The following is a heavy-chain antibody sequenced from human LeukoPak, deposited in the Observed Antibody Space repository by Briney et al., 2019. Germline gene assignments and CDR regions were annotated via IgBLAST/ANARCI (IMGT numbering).Heavy chain of an antibody. CDR1: GFTSSSYS. CDR2: ISGSSSYI. CDR3: ARYCRSISCLGGAFDI. D-gene: IGHD2-2*01. J-gene: IGHJ3*02. Sequence: GGSLRLSCAASGFTSSSYSINWVRQAPGKGLEWVSSISGSSSYIYYADSVKGRFTISRDSAKNSLYLQMNSLRAEDTAVYYCARYCRSISCLGGAFDIWGQGTMVTVSS. V-gene: IGHV3-21*01.